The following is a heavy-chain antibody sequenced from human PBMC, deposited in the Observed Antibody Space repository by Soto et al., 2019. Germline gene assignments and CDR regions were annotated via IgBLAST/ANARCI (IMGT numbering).Heavy chain of an antibody. CDR3: ARATGSNHPFDC. V-gene: IGHV3-74*01. D-gene: IGHD2-2*01. CDR2: ISTDGIST. CDR1: GFTFSTYW. J-gene: IGHJ4*02. Sequence: EVQLVESGGGLVQPGGSLRLSCAATGFTFSTYWMHWVRQGPGKGLVWVSRISTDGISTTYADSVKGRFTISRDNAKNTRYLQMNSLRSEDTAVYYCARATGSNHPFDCWGQGTLVTVSS.